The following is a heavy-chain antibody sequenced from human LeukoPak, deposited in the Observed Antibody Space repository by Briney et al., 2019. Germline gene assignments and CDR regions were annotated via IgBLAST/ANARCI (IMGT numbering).Heavy chain of an antibody. Sequence: ASVKVSCKASGYTFTGYYMHWVRQAPGQGLEWMGRVDPEDGETIYAEKFQGRVTITADTSTDTAYMELRSLRSDDTAVYYCAREEQSDSFDYWGQGTLVTVSS. V-gene: IGHV1-69-2*01. D-gene: IGHD1/OR15-1a*01. J-gene: IGHJ4*02. CDR2: VDPEDGET. CDR1: GYTFTGYY. CDR3: AREEQSDSFDY.